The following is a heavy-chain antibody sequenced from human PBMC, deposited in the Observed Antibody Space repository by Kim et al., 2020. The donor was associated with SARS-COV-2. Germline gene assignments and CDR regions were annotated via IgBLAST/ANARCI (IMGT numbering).Heavy chain of an antibody. CDR3: ARDRRTTSADYYFDY. CDR2: MSGDGIEH. CDR1: GFTFSNFW. J-gene: IGHJ4*02. D-gene: IGHD4-4*01. Sequence: GGSLRLSCAASGFTFSNFWIHWVRQGPGTGLFYVSGMSGDGIEHWYADSVKGRFTISRDNAKDTVYLQMNSLRAEDTAIYFCARDRRTTSADYYFDYWGQGILVTVSS. V-gene: IGHV3-74*01.